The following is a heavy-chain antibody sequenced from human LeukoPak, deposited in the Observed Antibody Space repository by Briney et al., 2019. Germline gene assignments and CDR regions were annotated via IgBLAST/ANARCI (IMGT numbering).Heavy chain of an antibody. CDR3: ARDPVGGVDY. J-gene: IGHJ4*02. CDR2: IYHSGST. D-gene: IGHD3-10*01. V-gene: IGHV4-38-2*02. Sequence: SETLSLTCTVSGYSISSGYYWGWIRQPPGKGLEWIGSIYHSGSTYYNPSLKSRVTISVDTSKNQFSLKLSSVTAADTAVYYCARDPVGGVDYWGQGTLVTVSS. CDR1: GYSISSGYY.